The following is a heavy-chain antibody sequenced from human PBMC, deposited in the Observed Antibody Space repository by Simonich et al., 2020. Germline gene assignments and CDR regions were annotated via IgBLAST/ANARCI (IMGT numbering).Heavy chain of an antibody. V-gene: IGHV4-34*01. J-gene: IGHJ4*02. CDR1: GGSFSGYY. Sequence: QVQLQQWGAGRLKPSENLSLTCAVYGGSFSGYYWSWIRQPPGKGLEWIGEINHSGSTNYNPSLKSRVTISVDTSKNQFSLKLSSVTAADTAVYYCARHLQLGPFDYWGQGTLVTVSS. D-gene: IGHD1-1*01. CDR2: INHSGST. CDR3: ARHLQLGPFDY.